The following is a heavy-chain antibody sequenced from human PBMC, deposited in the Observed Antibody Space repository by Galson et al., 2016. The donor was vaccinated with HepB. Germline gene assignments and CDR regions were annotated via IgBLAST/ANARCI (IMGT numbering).Heavy chain of an antibody. CDR2: INPSGGSI. J-gene: IGHJ4*02. Sequence: SVKVSCKASGYTLTSYYIHWVRQAPGQGLGWMGLINPSGGSISYAHKFQGRVTMTRDTSTSTVYMDLSSLRPEDTAVYYCARGITVFGVVIIPVVLDYWGQGSLVTVSS. V-gene: IGHV1-46*01. CDR3: ARGITVFGVVIIPVVLDY. CDR1: GYTLTSYY. D-gene: IGHD3-3*01.